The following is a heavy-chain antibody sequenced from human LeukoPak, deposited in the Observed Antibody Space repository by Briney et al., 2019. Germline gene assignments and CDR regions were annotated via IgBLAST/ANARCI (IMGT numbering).Heavy chain of an antibody. CDR2: ISGSGGST. Sequence: GGSLRLSCAASGFTFSSYAMSWVRQAPGQGREWVSAISGSGGSTYYADSVKVRITISRDNSKNNLYLQMNSLRAEDTAVYYCAKGGCPSCYRASGYWGQGTLVTVSS. CDR1: GFTFSSYA. V-gene: IGHV3-23*01. CDR3: AKGGCPSCYRASGY. J-gene: IGHJ4*02. D-gene: IGHD2-2*02.